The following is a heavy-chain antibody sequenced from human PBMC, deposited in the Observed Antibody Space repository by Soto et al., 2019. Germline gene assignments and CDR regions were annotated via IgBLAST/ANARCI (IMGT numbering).Heavy chain of an antibody. CDR1: GGSISSGGYY. Sequence: SETLSLTCTVSGGSISSGGYYWSWIRQHPGKGLKWIGYIYYSGSTYYNPSLKSRVTISVDTSKNQFSLKLSSVTAADTAVYFCVSSHCSSSSCYDPSPDCDYWGQRTLVTVCS. J-gene: IGHJ4*02. D-gene: IGHD2-2*01. CDR3: VSSHCSSSSCYDPSPDCDY. CDR2: IYYSGST. V-gene: IGHV4-31*03.